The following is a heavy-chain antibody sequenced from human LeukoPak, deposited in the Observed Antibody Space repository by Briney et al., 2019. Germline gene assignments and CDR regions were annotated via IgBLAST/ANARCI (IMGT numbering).Heavy chain of an antibody. D-gene: IGHD3-22*01. CDR3: ARYDSSGYYPFDY. J-gene: IGHJ4*02. CDR1: GVSFSGYY. V-gene: IGHV4-34*01. CDR2: INHSGST. Sequence: SETLCLTCAVYGVSFSGYYWSWIRQPPGKGLEWIGEINHSGSTNYNPSLKSRVTISVDTSKNQFSLKLSSVTAADTAVYYCARYDSSGYYPFDYWGQGTLVTVSS.